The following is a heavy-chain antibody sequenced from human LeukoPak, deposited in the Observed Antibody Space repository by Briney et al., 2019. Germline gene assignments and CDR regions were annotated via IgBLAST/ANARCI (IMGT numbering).Heavy chain of an antibody. CDR1: GDSISTYY. CDR3: SASKELWLRGLFDN. Sequence: SETLSLTCSVSGDSISTYYWSWLRQPPGKAVEWIGYVYYSGSTEYNPSLKSRVTISVDTSKKQFSLNLSSVTAADTAVYYCSASKELWLRGLFDNWGQGTLVTVSS. V-gene: IGHV4-59*01. J-gene: IGHJ4*02. D-gene: IGHD3-22*01. CDR2: VYYSGST.